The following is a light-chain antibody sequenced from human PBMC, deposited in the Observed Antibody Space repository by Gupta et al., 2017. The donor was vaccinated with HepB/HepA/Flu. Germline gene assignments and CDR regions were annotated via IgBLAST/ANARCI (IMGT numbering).Light chain of an antibody. J-gene: IGLJ1*01. CDR2: GKN. V-gene: IGLV3-19*01. CDR3: NSRDSSGNHRGV. CDR1: SLRSYY. Sequence: SSELPQDPAVSVALGKTVRTTCQGDSLRSYYASWYQQKPGQAPVLVIYGKNNRPSGIPDRFSGSSSGNTASLTITGAQAEDEADYYCNSRDSSGNHRGVFGTGTKVTVL.